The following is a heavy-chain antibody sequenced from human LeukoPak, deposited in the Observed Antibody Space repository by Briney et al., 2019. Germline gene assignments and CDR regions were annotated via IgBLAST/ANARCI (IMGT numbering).Heavy chain of an antibody. Sequence: ASVKVSCKASGYTFTSCGISWVRQAPGQGLEWMGIINPSGGSTSYAQKFQGRVTMTRDTSTSTVYMELSSLRSEDTAVYYCARGEGELPPADGYWGQGTLVTVSS. V-gene: IGHV1-46*01. CDR3: ARGEGELPPADGY. J-gene: IGHJ4*02. CDR1: GYTFTSCG. CDR2: INPSGGST. D-gene: IGHD1-26*01.